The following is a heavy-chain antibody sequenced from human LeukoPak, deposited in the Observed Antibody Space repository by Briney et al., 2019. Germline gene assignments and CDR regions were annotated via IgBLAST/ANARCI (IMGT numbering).Heavy chain of an antibody. V-gene: IGHV5-51*01. CDR3: ARGGFGDY. Sequence: GESLKISCKGSGYSFTAYWIGWVRQMPGKGLEWMGLIYPADSDIKYSLSFQGQITISADKSISTAYLQWNSLKASDTAIYYCARGGFGDYWGQGTLVTVSS. J-gene: IGHJ4*02. CDR2: IYPADSDI. D-gene: IGHD5-12*01. CDR1: GYSFTAYW.